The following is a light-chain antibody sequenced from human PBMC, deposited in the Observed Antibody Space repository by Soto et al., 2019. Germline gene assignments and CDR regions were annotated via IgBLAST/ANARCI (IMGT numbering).Light chain of an antibody. CDR1: QSVRSN. J-gene: IGKJ1*01. Sequence: EIVMTQSPATLSVSPGERATLSCRASQSVRSNLAWYQQKPGQAPRLLIYGASTRATGSPPRFRGSGSVSEFNLAISSLQSEDFAVSYCQPYNNWHSWTCGQGTKVEIK. CDR3: QPYNNWHSWT. CDR2: GAS. V-gene: IGKV3-15*01.